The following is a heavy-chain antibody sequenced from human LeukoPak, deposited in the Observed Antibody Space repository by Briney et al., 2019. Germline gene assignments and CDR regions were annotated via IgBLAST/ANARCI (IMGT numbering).Heavy chain of an antibody. D-gene: IGHD5-18*01. CDR3: ARDRGYSYAKKPSYYYYMDV. Sequence: GASVKVSCKTSGGTFSNYAISWVRQAPGQGLEWMGRIIPIFGTANYAQKFQGRVTINADEFTSTVYMELYSLTSEDTAVYYCARDRGYSYAKKPSYYYYMDVWGKGTTVTISS. CDR2: IIPIFGTA. CDR1: GGTFSNYA. J-gene: IGHJ6*03. V-gene: IGHV1-69*13.